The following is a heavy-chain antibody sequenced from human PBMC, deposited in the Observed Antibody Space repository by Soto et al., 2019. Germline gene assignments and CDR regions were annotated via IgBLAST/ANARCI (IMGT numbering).Heavy chain of an antibody. CDR1: GFTVSSNY. V-gene: IGHV3-53*01. D-gene: IGHD6-19*01. CDR3: ARDKRGGIAVAGIFYYGMDV. J-gene: IGHJ6*02. Sequence: GGSLRLSCAASGFTVSSNYMSWVRQAPGKGLEWVSVIYSGGSTYYADSVKGRFTISRDNSKNTLYLQMNSLRAEDTAVYYCARDKRGGIAVAGIFYYGMDVWGQGTTVTVSS. CDR2: IYSGGST.